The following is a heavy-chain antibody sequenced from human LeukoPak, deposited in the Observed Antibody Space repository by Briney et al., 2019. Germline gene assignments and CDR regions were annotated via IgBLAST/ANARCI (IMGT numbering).Heavy chain of an antibody. Sequence: GGSLRLSCAASGFAFDIHGMNWVRQAPGKGLEWVAVISYDGSNKYYADSVKGRFTISRDNSKNTLYLQMGSLRAEDMAVYYCARGSHRRYSSSWYSLWGQGTLVTVSS. CDR2: ISYDGSNK. D-gene: IGHD6-13*01. CDR1: GFAFDIHG. CDR3: ARGSHRRYSSSWYSL. J-gene: IGHJ4*02. V-gene: IGHV3-30*03.